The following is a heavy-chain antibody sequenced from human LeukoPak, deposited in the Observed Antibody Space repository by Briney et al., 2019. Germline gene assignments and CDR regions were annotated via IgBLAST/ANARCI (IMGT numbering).Heavy chain of an antibody. CDR2: IIPIFGTA. CDR3: ARGRGYYYDSSGYYSSQAFDI. CDR1: GGTFSSYA. J-gene: IGHJ3*02. V-gene: IGHV1-69*13. D-gene: IGHD3-22*01. Sequence: GASVKVSCKASGGTFSSYAISWVRQAPGQGLEWMGGIIPIFGTANYAQKFQGRVTITADESTSTAYMELSSLRSEDTAVYYCARGRGYYYDSSGYYSSQAFDIWGQGTMVTVSS.